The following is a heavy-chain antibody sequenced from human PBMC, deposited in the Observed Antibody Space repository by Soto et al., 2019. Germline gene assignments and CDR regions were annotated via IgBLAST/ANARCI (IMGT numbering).Heavy chain of an antibody. Sequence: ASVKVSCKASGYTFTSYDINWVRQATGQGLEWMGWMNPNSGNTGYAQKFQGRVTMTRNTSISTAYMELSSLRSEDTAVYYCARVPRGYSGYDYWGQGTLVTVSS. CDR2: MNPNSGNT. J-gene: IGHJ4*02. D-gene: IGHD5-12*01. CDR3: ARVPRGYSGYDY. CDR1: GYTFTSYD. V-gene: IGHV1-8*01.